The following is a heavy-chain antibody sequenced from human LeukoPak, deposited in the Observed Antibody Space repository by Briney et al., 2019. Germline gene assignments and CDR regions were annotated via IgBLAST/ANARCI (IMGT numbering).Heavy chain of an antibody. D-gene: IGHD6-13*01. CDR3: ARDWSYLPSGAAGENDI. CDR2: ISSSGGTI. J-gene: IGHJ3*02. V-gene: IGHV3-11*01. CDR1: GFTFSDYY. Sequence: PGGSLRLSCAASGFTFSDYYMSWIRQAPGKGLEWVSYISSSGGTIYYADSVKGRFTISRDNAKNSLYLQMNSLRAEDTAVYYCARDWSYLPSGAAGENDIWGQGTMVTVSS.